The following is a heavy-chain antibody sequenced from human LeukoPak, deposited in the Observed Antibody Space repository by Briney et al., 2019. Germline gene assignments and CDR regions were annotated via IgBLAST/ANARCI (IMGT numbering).Heavy chain of an antibody. CDR2: ISGSGATT. V-gene: IGHV3-23*01. J-gene: IGHJ4*02. Sequence: PGGSLRLSCAASGFTFSSYVMSWVRQAPGKGPEWVSAISGSGATTYYADSVKGRFTISRDNSKNTLYLHMNSLRAEDTAVYYCAKRVSGTTFYWGQGTLVTVSS. CDR1: GFTFSSYV. CDR3: AKRVSGTTFY. D-gene: IGHD1-1*01.